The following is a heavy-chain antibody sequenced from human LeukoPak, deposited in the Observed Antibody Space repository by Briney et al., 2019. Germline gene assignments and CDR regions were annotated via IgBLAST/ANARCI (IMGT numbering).Heavy chain of an antibody. Sequence: SETLSLTCTVSGGSISSYYWSWIRQPPGKGLEWLGYIYYTGSSSYNPSLKSQVSISVDTSKNQFSLKLSSVTAADTAVYYCARGPSAAVKYRDLWGQGTLVGVSS. V-gene: IGHV4-59*01. CDR2: IYYTGSS. D-gene: IGHD6-13*01. J-gene: IGHJ5*02. CDR1: GGSISSYY. CDR3: ARGPSAAVKYRDL.